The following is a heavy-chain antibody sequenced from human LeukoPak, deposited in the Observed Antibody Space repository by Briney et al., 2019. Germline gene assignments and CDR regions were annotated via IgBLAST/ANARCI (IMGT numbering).Heavy chain of an antibody. CDR2: INPNRGNA. V-gene: IGHV1-8*01. D-gene: IGHD1-26*01. J-gene: IGHJ4*02. Sequence: GASVKVSCKASGYTFTIHDINWVRQATGQGLEGGGYINPNRGNAGYAPKFQGTVTLTRDTSINTAYMELTSLRSEDTAVYYCTRVPRESYSHWGQGTLVTVSS. CDR3: TRVPRESYSH. CDR1: GYTFTIHD.